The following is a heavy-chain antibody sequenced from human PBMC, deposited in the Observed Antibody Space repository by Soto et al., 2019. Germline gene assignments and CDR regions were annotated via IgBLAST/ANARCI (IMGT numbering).Heavy chain of an antibody. V-gene: IGHV3-74*01. CDR1: GLTFSSSW. Sequence: EVQLVESGGGLVQPGGSLRLSCAASGLTFSSSWMHCVRQAPGKGLEWVSRIKSDGSTTNYADSVKGRFTISRDNAKNTLYLQMNSPRAEATAVYYCARGPTGWYGYDYWGQGTLVTVSS. J-gene: IGHJ4*02. CDR3: ARGPTGWYGYDY. D-gene: IGHD6-19*01. CDR2: IKSDGSTT.